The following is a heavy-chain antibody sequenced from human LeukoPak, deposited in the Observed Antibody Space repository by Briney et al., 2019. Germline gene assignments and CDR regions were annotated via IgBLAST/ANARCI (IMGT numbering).Heavy chain of an antibody. J-gene: IGHJ6*03. V-gene: IGHV3-30-3*01. Sequence: GRSLRLSCAASGFTFSSYAMHWVRQAPSKGLEWEAVISYDGSNKYYADSVKGRFTISRDNSKNTLYLQMNSLRAVDTAVYFCAKGWEYYYYYMDVWGKGTTVAVSS. CDR2: ISYDGSNK. D-gene: IGHD1-26*01. CDR3: AKGWEYYYYYMDV. CDR1: GFTFSSYA.